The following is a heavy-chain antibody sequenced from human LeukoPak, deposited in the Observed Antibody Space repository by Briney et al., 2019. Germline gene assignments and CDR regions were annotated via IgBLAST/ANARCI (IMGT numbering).Heavy chain of an antibody. D-gene: IGHD6-6*01. V-gene: IGHV4-4*07. Sequence: SETLSLTCTASGGSISSYWSWIRQPAGKGLEWIGRIYASGSTYYNPSLKSRVTMSVDTSKNQFSLRLTTVTAADTAVYYCARDSNLEYSSSRGLGRWGQGTLVTVSS. J-gene: IGHJ4*02. CDR3: ARDSNLEYSSSRGLGR. CDR2: IYASGST. CDR1: GGSISSY.